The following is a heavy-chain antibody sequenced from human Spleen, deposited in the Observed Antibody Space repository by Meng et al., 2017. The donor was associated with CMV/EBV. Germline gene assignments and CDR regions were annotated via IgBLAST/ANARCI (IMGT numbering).Heavy chain of an antibody. V-gene: IGHV3-48*03. CDR1: GFTFSSYE. Sequence: GESLKISCAASGFTFSSYEMNWVRQAPGKGLEWVSYISSSGSTIYYADSVKGRFTISRDNAKNSLYLQMNSLRAEDTAVYYCARRNTTTYYDFWSGYGYYYGMDVWGQGTTVTVSS. D-gene: IGHD3-3*01. CDR3: ARRNTTTYYDFWSGYGYYYGMDV. J-gene: IGHJ6*02. CDR2: ISSSGSTI.